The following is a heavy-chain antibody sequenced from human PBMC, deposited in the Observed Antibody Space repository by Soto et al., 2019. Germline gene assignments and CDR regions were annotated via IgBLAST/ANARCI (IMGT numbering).Heavy chain of an antibody. CDR2: ISSYSSYT. J-gene: IGHJ5*02. V-gene: IGHV3-11*06. D-gene: IGHD6-13*01. CDR1: GVIFSDYY. CDR3: ARDSPRWSWSAWFDP. Sequence: GGSLRLSCAASGVIFSDYYMSWIRQAPGKGLEWVSYISSYSSYTNYADSMKGRFTISRDNAKNSLYLQVNSLRAEDTALYYCARDSPRWSWSAWFDPWGQGTLVTVSP.